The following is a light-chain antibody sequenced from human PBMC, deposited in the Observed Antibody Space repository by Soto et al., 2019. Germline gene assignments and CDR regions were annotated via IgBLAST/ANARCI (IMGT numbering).Light chain of an antibody. J-gene: IGKJ5*01. Sequence: EIVMTQSPATLSVSPGERATLSCRASQSVGSDLAWYQQKPGQAPRLLIYGASTRATGIPSRFSGSRSGAEFTLTISGLQSEDFAVYYCQQRNVWPPVTFGQGTQLEIK. CDR2: GAS. CDR1: QSVGSD. V-gene: IGKV3-15*01. CDR3: QQRNVWPPVT.